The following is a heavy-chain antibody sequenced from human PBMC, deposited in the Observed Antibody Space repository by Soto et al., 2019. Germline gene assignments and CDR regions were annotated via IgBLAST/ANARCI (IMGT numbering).Heavy chain of an antibody. CDR2: MNPNSGNT. CDR1: GYTFTSYD. J-gene: IGHJ5*02. D-gene: IGHD3-3*01. CDR3: ASSRDSTYYDFWSGYSIPKNWFDP. V-gene: IGHV1-8*01. Sequence: ASVKVSCKASGYTFTSYDINWVRQATGQGLEWMGWMNPNSGNTGYAQKFQGRVTMTRNTSISTGYMELSSLRSEDTAVYYCASSRDSTYYDFWSGYSIPKNWFDPWGQGTLVTVSS.